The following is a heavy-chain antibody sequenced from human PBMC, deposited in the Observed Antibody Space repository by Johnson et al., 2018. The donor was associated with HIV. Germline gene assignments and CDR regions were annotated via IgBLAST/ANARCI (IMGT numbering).Heavy chain of an antibody. CDR3: AKFPSYRTTATFDI. Sequence: VQLVESGGGLVQPGGSLRLSCAASGFTFSSYDMHWVRQATGKGLEWVSAIGTAGDTYYPGSVKGRFTISRENAKNSLYLQMNSLRAGDTAVYYCAKFPSYRTTATFDIWGQGTMVTVSS. CDR2: IGTAGDT. V-gene: IGHV3-13*01. CDR1: GFTFSSYD. J-gene: IGHJ3*02. D-gene: IGHD1-7*01.